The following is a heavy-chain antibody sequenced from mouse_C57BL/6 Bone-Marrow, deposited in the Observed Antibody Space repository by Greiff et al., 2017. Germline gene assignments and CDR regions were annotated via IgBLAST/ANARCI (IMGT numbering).Heavy chain of an antibody. J-gene: IGHJ4*01. CDR2: IYPRSGNT. V-gene: IGHV1-81*01. D-gene: IGHD1-1*02. CDR1: GYTFTSYG. Sequence: QVQLQQSGAELARPGASVKLSCKASGYTFTSYGISWVKQRPGQGLEWIGEIYPRSGNTYYNEKFKGKATLTADKSSSTAYMELRSLTSEDSAVYVCARSGVLWSYAMDYWGQGTSVTVSS. CDR3: ARSGVLWSYAMDY.